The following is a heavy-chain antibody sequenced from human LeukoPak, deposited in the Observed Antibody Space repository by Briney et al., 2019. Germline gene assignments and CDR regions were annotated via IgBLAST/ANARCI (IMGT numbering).Heavy chain of an antibody. CDR3: AREDTITNLDY. V-gene: IGHV1-46*01. D-gene: IGHD2-2*01. J-gene: IGHJ4*02. Sequence: ASVKVSCKASGYIFTSYGISWVRQAPGQGLEWMGIINPSGGSTSYAQKFQGRVTMTRDTSTSTVYMELSSLRSEDTAVYYCAREDTITNLDYWGQGTLVTVSS. CDR2: INPSGGST. CDR1: GYIFTSYG.